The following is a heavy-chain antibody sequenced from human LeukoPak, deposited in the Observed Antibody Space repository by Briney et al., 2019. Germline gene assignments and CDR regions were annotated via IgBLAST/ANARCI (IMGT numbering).Heavy chain of an antibody. CDR2: ISGSSTYT. V-gene: IGHV3-21*01. CDR3: ARVRDLYRDY. D-gene: IGHD5-12*01. Sequence: PGGSLTLSCAASGFTFSTYTMNWVSQAAGKALESVSSISGSSTYTFYADSVMGRFTISRDNSKNSLYLHMSSLRAEDTAVYYCARVRDLYRDYWGQGILVTVSS. CDR1: GFTFSTYT. J-gene: IGHJ4*02.